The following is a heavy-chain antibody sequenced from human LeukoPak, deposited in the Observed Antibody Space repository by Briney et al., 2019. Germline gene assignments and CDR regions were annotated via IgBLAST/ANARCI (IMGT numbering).Heavy chain of an antibody. CDR2: TSYDGSSK. CDR3: ASAWELMRSFAP. J-gene: IGHJ5*02. Sequence: GRSLRLSCAASGFTFSNYAMHWIRQAPGRGLEWVAVTSYDGSSKYDADSVKGRFTISRENSNNSLSPKMHRLTPEDTAVYHCASAWELMRSFAPWGQGPLVTVSS. V-gene: IGHV3-30-3*01. CDR1: GFTFSNYA. D-gene: IGHD1-26*01.